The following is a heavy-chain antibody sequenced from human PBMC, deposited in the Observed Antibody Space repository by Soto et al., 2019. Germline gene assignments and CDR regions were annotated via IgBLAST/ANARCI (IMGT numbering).Heavy chain of an antibody. Sequence: QVQVVQSGAEVRKPGSSVKVSCRTSGGTSKMYSIGWVRQAPGQGLEWVGGVIPIYDLTNYAEKFQDRVTSRADESTGTVHLELRSLKSEATAVYFCAFGMDFANSWSWFDPWGPGTQVTVPS. CDR3: AFGMDFANSWSWFDP. J-gene: IGHJ5*02. V-gene: IGHV1-69*01. CDR2: VIPIYDLT. D-gene: IGHD1-26*01. CDR1: GGTSKMYS.